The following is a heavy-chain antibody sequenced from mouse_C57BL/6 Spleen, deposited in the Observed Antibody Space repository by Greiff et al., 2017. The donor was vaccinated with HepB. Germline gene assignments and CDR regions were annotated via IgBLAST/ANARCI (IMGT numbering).Heavy chain of an antibody. CDR3: AKKDYGSYYAMDY. V-gene: IGHV2-5*01. CDR2: IWRGGST. Sequence: QVQLQQSGPGLVQPSQSLSITCTASGFSLTSYGVHWVRQSPGKGLEWLGVIWRGGSTDYNAAFMSRLSITKDNSTSQVFFKMNSLQADDTAIYYCAKKDYGSYYAMDYWGQGTSVTVSS. D-gene: IGHD1-1*01. CDR1: GFSLTSYG. J-gene: IGHJ4*01.